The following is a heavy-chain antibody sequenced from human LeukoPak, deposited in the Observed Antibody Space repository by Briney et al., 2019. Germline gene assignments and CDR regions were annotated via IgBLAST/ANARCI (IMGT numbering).Heavy chain of an antibody. D-gene: IGHD1-1*01. CDR2: LSGSVST. CDR1: VGPRSSYY. CDR3: ARGDRGQVSTWYFDL. J-gene: IGHJ2*01. V-gene: IGHV4-4*07. Sequence: NRSVTLSLTCTVWVGPRSSYYWSWIWRPAGKCLEHTARLSGSVSTNYNPSLKSRVTMSVDPSKNQFSLKLSSVTAADTAVYFCARGDRGQVSTWYFDLWGRGALVTVSS.